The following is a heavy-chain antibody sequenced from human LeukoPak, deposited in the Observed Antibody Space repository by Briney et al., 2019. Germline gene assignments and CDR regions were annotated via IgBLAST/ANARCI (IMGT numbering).Heavy chain of an antibody. Sequence: SDTLSLTCTVAGGYITTYYWTWIRQTPGKGLEWIGYIYYGGNTNYNPSLNSRVTISVDTSKSQISLNLSSVTAADTATYYCARATFYFYMDVWGEGTTVIVSS. V-gene: IGHV4-59*07. J-gene: IGHJ6*03. CDR3: ARATFYFYMDV. CDR1: GGYITTYY. CDR2: IYYGGNT.